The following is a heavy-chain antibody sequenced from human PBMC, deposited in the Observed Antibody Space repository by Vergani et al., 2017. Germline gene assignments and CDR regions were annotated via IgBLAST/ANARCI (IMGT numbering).Heavy chain of an antibody. CDR1: GGSFSGYY. CDR3: ATRGGGYCSGGSCYPRPYFDY. J-gene: IGHJ4*02. V-gene: IGHV4-34*01. D-gene: IGHD2-15*01. Sequence: QVQLQQWGAGLLKPSETLSLTCAVYGGSFSGYYWSWIRQPPGKGLEWIGEINHSGSTNYNPSLKSRVTISVDTSKNQFSLKLSSVTAADTAVYYCATRGGGYCSGGSCYPRPYFDYWGQGTLVTVSS. CDR2: INHSGST.